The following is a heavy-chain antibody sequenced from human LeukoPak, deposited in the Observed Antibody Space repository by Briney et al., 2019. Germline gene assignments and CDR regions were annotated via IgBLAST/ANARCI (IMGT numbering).Heavy chain of an antibody. D-gene: IGHD2-15*01. CDR2: ISHSGSNL. CDR1: GFTFSSYA. J-gene: IGHJ4*02. CDR3: ARGASSGVPDY. V-gene: IGHV3-48*04. Sequence: GGSLRLSCAASGFTFSSYAMSWVRQAPGKGLEWLSYISHSGSNLDYAESVRGRFTISRDNANHSLYLQINSLRAEDTAVYYCARGASSGVPDYWGQGTLVTVSS.